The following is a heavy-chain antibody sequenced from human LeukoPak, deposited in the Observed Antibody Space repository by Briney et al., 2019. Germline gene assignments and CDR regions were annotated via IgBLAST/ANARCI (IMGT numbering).Heavy chain of an antibody. Sequence: PGGSLRLSCAASGFTFSRYSMNWVRQAPGKGLEWVSSISISSNYIYYPDSLKGRFTISRDNAKNSLYLQMNSLRAEDTAVYYCTTRGGVTALDYWGQGTLVTVSS. CDR2: ISISSNYI. D-gene: IGHD2-21*02. CDR3: TTRGGVTALDY. J-gene: IGHJ4*02. V-gene: IGHV3-21*01. CDR1: GFTFSRYS.